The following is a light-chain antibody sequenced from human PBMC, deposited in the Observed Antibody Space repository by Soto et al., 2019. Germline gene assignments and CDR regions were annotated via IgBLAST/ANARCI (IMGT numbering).Light chain of an antibody. CDR3: QQYYKWPQWT. Sequence: EIVLTQSPATLSAYPGERANLSWRPSESVLDYLAWFQQRPGQSPRLLIYGPATRATGIPGRFRGSGSGTEFTLTITSLQSEDFAVYYCQQYYKWPQWTIGQGTKVDIK. J-gene: IGKJ1*01. V-gene: IGKV3-15*01. CDR2: GPA. CDR1: ESVLDY.